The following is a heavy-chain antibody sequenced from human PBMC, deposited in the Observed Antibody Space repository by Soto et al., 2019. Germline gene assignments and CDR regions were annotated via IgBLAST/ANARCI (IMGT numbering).Heavy chain of an antibody. CDR1: GGSIRSGGYY. CDR2: IYYSGNT. CDR3: ARDRLMATAGTARHYFGLDV. V-gene: IGHV4-31*03. Sequence: TLSLTCTVSGGSIRSGGYYWSWVRQNPRKGLEWIGNIYYSGNTYYNPSLKSRLTISVDTSKNQFSLNLSSVTAADTAVYYCARDRLMATAGTARHYFGLDVWGQGTTVTVSS. D-gene: IGHD5-18*01. J-gene: IGHJ6*02.